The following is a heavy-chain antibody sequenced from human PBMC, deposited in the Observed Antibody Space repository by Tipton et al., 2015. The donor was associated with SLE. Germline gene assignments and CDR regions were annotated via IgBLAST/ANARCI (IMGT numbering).Heavy chain of an antibody. Sequence: LRLSCIVSGDSISSSSYYWGWIRQPPGKGLEWVGTVYYTGNTFYNPSLKSRVTILVDTSKNQFSLKLSSVTAADTAVYYCARPLLYGDYTDYWGQGTLVTVSS. CDR2: VYYTGNT. CDR3: ARPLLYGDYTDY. CDR1: GDSISSSSYY. J-gene: IGHJ4*02. D-gene: IGHD4-17*01. V-gene: IGHV4-39*07.